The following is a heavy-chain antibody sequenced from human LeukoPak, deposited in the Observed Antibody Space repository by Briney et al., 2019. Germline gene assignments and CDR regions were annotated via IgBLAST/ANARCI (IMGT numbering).Heavy chain of an antibody. D-gene: IGHD3-22*01. CDR2: IYYSGST. CDR3: ARHFFYDSSGFDAFDI. CDR1: GGSTSSSSYY. Sequence: PSETLSLTCTVSGGSTSSSSYYWGWIRQPPGKGLEWIGSIYYSGSTYYNPSLKSRVTISVDTSKNQFSLKLSSVTAADTAVYYCARHFFYDSSGFDAFDIWGQGTMVTVSS. J-gene: IGHJ3*02. V-gene: IGHV4-39*01.